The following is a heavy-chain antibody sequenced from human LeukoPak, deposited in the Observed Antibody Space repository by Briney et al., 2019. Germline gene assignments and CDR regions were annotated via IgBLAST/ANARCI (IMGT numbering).Heavy chain of an antibody. J-gene: IGHJ5*02. Sequence: SETVSLTCTVSGGSISSYYWSWIRQAPGKGLEWIGYIYYSGSTNYNPSLKSRVTISVDTSKNQFSLKLSSVTAADTAVYYCARVIAAAWGWFDPWGQGTLVTVSS. V-gene: IGHV4-59*01. D-gene: IGHD6-13*01. CDR3: ARVIAAAWGWFDP. CDR1: GGSISSYY. CDR2: IYYSGST.